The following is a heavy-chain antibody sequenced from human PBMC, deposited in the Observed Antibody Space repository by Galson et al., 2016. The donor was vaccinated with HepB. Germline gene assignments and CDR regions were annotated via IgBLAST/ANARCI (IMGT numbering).Heavy chain of an antibody. Sequence: SLRLSCAASGFTFSSYAMHWVRQAPGKGLEWLAVISYDGSYKHYADSVKGRFTISRDYSRNTLFLQMNSLRADDSAMYYWARLSNWFDPWGQGTLVTVSS. CDR2: ISYDGSYK. CDR1: GFTFSSYA. J-gene: IGHJ5*02. V-gene: IGHV3-30-3*01. CDR3: ARLSNWFDP.